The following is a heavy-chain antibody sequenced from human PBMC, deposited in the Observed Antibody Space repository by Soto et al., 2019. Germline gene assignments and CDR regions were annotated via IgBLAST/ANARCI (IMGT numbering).Heavy chain of an antibody. CDR3: ASSIN. CDR2: IWYDGSKK. Sequence: PGGSLRLSCAASGFPFSSYGMHWVRQAPGKGLDWVGVIWYDGSKKDYAESVKGRFTISRDNSKNMLYLQMNSLRADDTAVYYCASSINWGQGTLVTV. V-gene: IGHV3-33*03. J-gene: IGHJ4*02. CDR1: GFPFSSYG.